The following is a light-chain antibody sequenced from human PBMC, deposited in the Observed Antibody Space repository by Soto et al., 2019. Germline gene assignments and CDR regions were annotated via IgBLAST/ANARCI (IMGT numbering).Light chain of an antibody. J-gene: IGKJ2*03. Sequence: DIQMTQSPSTLSAFIGDRVTITCRASQSIGISLAWLQQKPGKAPRFLIYDASTLESGVPSRFSGRGSGTEFPITISSLQPDDYATYDCQHCYRYYSFGQGNKLEIK. V-gene: IGKV1-5*01. CDR1: QSIGIS. CDR2: DAS. CDR3: QHCYRYYS.